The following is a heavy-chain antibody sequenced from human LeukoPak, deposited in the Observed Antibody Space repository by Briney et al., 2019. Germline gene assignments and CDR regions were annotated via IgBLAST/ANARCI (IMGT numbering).Heavy chain of an antibody. CDR3: ARAVHDWLDFDY. CDR1: GFTFSSYG. D-gene: IGHD3-9*01. J-gene: IGHJ4*02. Sequence: TGGSLRLSCAASGFTFSSYGMHWVRQAPGKGLEWVAVIWYDGSNKYYADSVKGRFTISRDNSKNTLYLQMNSLRAEDTAVYYCARAVHDWLDFDYWGQGTLVTVSS. CDR2: IWYDGSNK. V-gene: IGHV3-33*01.